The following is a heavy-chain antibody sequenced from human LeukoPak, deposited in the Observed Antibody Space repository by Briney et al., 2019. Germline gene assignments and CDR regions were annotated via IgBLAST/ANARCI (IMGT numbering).Heavy chain of an antibody. Sequence: SETLSVTCVVSGDSFSSDNWWTWVRQPPGKGLEWIGEISHSGNTNYNPSLKSRVTISVDKSKNQFSLNLISVTAADTAVYYCSRWGPMVRGVRRDYWRQRPLVTVSS. J-gene: IGHJ4*02. CDR2: ISHSGNT. V-gene: IGHV4/OR15-8*01. D-gene: IGHD3-10*01. CDR1: GDSFSSDNW. CDR3: SRWGPMVRGVRRDY.